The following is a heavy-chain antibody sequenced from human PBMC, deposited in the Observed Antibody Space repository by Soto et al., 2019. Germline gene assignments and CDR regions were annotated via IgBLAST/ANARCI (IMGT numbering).Heavy chain of an antibody. J-gene: IGHJ4*02. D-gene: IGHD3-16*01. CDR1: GNTHTIYF. V-gene: IGHV1-2*02. CDR2: INSVSGGT. Sequence: QVQLVQSGAEVKQPGASVRVSCKASGNTHTIYFIHWLRQAPGQGLEWMGWINSVSGGTNYAPRFRGRVSMTRDTSSATAFMDLSGLRSVDTAVYYCARGGSYYAHWGQGTLVTVSS. CDR3: ARGGSYYAH.